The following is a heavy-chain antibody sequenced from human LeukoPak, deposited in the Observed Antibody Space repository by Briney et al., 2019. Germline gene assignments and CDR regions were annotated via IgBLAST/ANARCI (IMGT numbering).Heavy chain of an antibody. J-gene: IGHJ4*02. Sequence: GGSLRLSCAASGFAFSDYSMNWVRQAPGKGLEWISHISSDTTAIYHADSVKGRFTISRDNAESSLYLQMNSLRDEDTALYYCAPARNSYYRPRVDYWGQGTLVTAPS. CDR1: GFAFSDYS. CDR3: APARNSYYRPRVDY. V-gene: IGHV3-48*02. CDR2: ISSDTTAI. D-gene: IGHD3-10*01.